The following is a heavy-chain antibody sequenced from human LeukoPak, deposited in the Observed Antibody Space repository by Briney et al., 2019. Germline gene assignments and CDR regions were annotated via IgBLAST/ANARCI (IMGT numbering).Heavy chain of an antibody. CDR2: INPSSGST. J-gene: IGHJ4*02. V-gene: IGHV1-46*01. Sequence: ASVKVSCKASGYTFSSYHMHWVRQAPGQGLEWMGIINPSSGSTSYAQKFQGRVTMTRDTSTSIVYMELSSLRSEDTAVYYYARDSRVVPAAGHYFDSWGQGILVTVSS. D-gene: IGHD2-2*01. CDR1: GYTFSSYH. CDR3: ARDSRVVPAAGHYFDS.